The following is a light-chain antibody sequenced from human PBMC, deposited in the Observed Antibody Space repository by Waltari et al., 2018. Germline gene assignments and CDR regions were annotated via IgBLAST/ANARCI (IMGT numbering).Light chain of an antibody. V-gene: IGKV3-11*01. J-gene: IGKJ4*01. CDR2: DAS. CDR1: PRVSTY. CDR3: QQRSSWPT. Sequence: EVVLTQSPPALSLSPGQRATLSCRVSPRVSTYLAWYQQKPGQAPRLLIYDASNRATGIPDRFRGSGSGTDFTLTISSLEPEDSAVYYCQQRSSWPTFGGGTKVEIK.